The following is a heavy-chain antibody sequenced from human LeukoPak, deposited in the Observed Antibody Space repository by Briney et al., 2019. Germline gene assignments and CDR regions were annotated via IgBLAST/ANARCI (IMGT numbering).Heavy chain of an antibody. CDR1: GGSISSYY. Sequence: LTCTVSGGSISSYYWSWIRQPPGKALEWLARIDWDDDKYYSTSLKTRLTISKDTSKNQVVLTMTNMDPVDTATYYCARIVRDYYDSSGYYYVDYWGQGTLVTVSS. CDR2: IDWDDDK. V-gene: IGHV2-70*18. CDR3: ARIVRDYYDSSGYYYVDY. D-gene: IGHD3-22*01. J-gene: IGHJ4*02.